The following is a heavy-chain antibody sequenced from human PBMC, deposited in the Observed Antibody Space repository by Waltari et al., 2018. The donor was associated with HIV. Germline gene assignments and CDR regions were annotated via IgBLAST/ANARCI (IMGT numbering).Heavy chain of an antibody. Sequence: QVQLQQWGAGLLKPSETLSLTCAVYGGSFSGYYWSWIRQPPGKGLEWIGEIKHSGRTNYNPSLKSRVTISVDTSKNQFSLKLSSVTAADTAVYYCARSRVGYYYGSGSYRYFDYWGQGTLVTVSS. J-gene: IGHJ4*02. CDR2: IKHSGRT. CDR3: ARSRVGYYYGSGSYRYFDY. V-gene: IGHV4-34*01. CDR1: GGSFSGYY. D-gene: IGHD3-10*01.